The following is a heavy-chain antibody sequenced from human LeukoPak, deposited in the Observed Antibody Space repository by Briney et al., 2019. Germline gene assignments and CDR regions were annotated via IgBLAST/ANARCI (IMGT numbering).Heavy chain of an antibody. CDR1: GGSFSGYY. CDR2: INHSGST. J-gene: IGHJ5*02. D-gene: IGHD3-3*01. V-gene: IGHV4-34*01. Sequence: SETLSLTCAVYGGSFSGYYWSWIRQPPGKGLEWIGEINHSGSTNYNPSLKSRVTISVDTSKNQFSLKLSSVTAADTAVYYCARGPLRSGYYRPNWFDPWGQGTLVTVSS. CDR3: ARGPLRSGYYRPNWFDP.